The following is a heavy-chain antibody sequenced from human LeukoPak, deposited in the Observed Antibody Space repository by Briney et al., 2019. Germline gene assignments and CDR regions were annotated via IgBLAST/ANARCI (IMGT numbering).Heavy chain of an antibody. D-gene: IGHD2-2*02. CDR1: GGSISSYY. V-gene: IGHV4-59*01. CDR3: ARDLVVVVPAAILHAFDI. CDR2: IYYSGST. J-gene: IGHJ3*02. Sequence: SETLSLTCTVSGGSISSYYWSWIRQPPGKGLEWIGYIYYSGSTNYNPSLKSRVTISVDTSENQFSLKLTSVTAADTAVYYCARDLVVVVPAAILHAFDIWGQGTMVTVSS.